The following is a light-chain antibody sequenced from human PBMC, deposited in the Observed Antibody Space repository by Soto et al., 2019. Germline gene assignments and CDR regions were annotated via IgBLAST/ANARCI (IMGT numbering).Light chain of an antibody. J-gene: IGLJ2*01. CDR2: DVS. CDR3: CSYAGSYTVV. Sequence: QSALTQPASVSGSPGQPITISCTGTSSDVGGYNFVSWYQQNPGKAPKLLIYDVSKRPSGVPDRFSGSKSGNTASLTISGLQAEDEADYYCCSYAGSYTVVFGGGTKLTVL. V-gene: IGLV2-11*01. CDR1: SSDVGGYNF.